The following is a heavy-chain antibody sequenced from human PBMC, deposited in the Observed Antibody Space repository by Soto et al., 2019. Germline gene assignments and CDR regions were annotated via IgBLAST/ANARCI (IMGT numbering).Heavy chain of an antibody. V-gene: IGHV3-30*18. CDR3: AKSTGGSSWYPPDH. CDR1: GFIFTSYG. D-gene: IGHD6-13*01. CDR2: TANDGSAQ. J-gene: IGHJ4*02. Sequence: QVQLVESGGGVVQPGGSLRLSCAASGFIFTSYGMQWVRQSPGEGLEWVATTANDGSAQYYADSVKGRFTISRDNSKNTLFLHMDSLRPEDTGVYYCAKSTGGSSWYPPDHWGQGTLVTVSS.